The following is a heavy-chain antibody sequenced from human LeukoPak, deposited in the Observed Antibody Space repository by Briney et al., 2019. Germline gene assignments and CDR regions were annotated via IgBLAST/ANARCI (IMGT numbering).Heavy chain of an antibody. D-gene: IGHD4-23*01. V-gene: IGHV3-9*01. J-gene: IGHJ6*02. CDR1: GFSFQNYA. CDR3: AKDTGGNGAYFYAMAV. Sequence: GRSLRLSCVGSGFSFQNYAMRWVRRPPGKGLEWGSAINWNSDTKAYADSVKGRFTISRDRARNSLYLQMDSLRPEDTALYYCAKDTGGNGAYFYAMAVWGQGTSVTVSS. CDR2: INWNSDTK.